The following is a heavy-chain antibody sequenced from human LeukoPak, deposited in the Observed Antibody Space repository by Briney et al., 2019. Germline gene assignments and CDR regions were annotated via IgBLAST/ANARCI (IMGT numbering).Heavy chain of an antibody. CDR1: GYTFTSYD. D-gene: IGHD2-2*01. J-gene: IGHJ3*02. Sequence: VASVKVSCKASGYTFTSYDINWVRQATGQGLEWMSSINPNGGNTYYAQKFKGRVTITRNNSISTAYMELSSLRSEDTAVYYCARVVIRVVPAAHDAFDIWGQGTMVTVSS. CDR3: ARVVIRVVPAAHDAFDI. CDR2: INPNGGNT. V-gene: IGHV1-8*03.